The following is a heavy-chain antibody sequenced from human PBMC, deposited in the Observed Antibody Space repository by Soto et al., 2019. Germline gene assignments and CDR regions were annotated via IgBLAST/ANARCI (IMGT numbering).Heavy chain of an antibody. CDR1: GFSFSHYA. CDR3: VSPHSESSNAFDL. Sequence: SGGSLRLSCAASGFSFSHYAMHWVRQPPGKGLEWVALISYDGESQYFTDSVRGRFTISRDNSKTAVYLEMNDLRLDDTATYYCVSPHSESSNAFDLWGQGTLVTVSS. J-gene: IGHJ5*02. D-gene: IGHD3-10*01. V-gene: IGHV3-30*04. CDR2: ISYDGESQ.